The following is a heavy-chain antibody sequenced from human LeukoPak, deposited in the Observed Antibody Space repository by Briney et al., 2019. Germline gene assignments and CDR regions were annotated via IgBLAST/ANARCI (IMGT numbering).Heavy chain of an antibody. CDR2: IYYNGNT. V-gene: IGHV4-59*06. CDR3: VRNFDSYNAFDI. D-gene: IGHD3-22*01. Sequence: SETLSLTCTVSGDSISSYYWSWIRQHPGKGLEWIGYIYYNGNTYYNPSLKSRLTISGDTSKNQFSLKLSSVTAADTAVYYCVRNFDSYNAFDIWGQGTMVTVSS. J-gene: IGHJ3*02. CDR1: GDSISSYY.